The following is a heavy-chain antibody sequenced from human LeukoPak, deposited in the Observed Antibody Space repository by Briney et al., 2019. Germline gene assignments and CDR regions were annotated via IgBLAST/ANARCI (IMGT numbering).Heavy chain of an antibody. J-gene: IGHJ5*02. V-gene: IGHV3-74*03. CDR2: IHPDGSIT. D-gene: IGHD5-12*01. Sequence: PGGSLRLSCVGSGFTISNYWMHWFRQAPGTGLVWVSRIHPDGSITTYADSVKGRFTISRDNAKNTLYLQMNSLRAEDTAVYYCAPQQTYSPYNWFDPWGQGTLVTVSS. CDR3: APQQTYSPYNWFDP. CDR1: GFTISNYW.